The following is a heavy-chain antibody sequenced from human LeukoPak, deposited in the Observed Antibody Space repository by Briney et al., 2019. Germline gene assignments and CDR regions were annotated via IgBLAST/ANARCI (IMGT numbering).Heavy chain of an antibody. CDR1: GFTFSSYW. J-gene: IGHJ4*02. D-gene: IGHD3-10*01. CDR2: IKQDGSEK. Sequence: PGGSLRLSCAASGFTFSSYWMSWVRRAPGKGLEWVANIKQDGSEKYYVDSVKGRFTISRDNAKNSLYLQMNSLRAEDTAVYYCARDPYYYGSGSYYYFDYWGQGTLVTVSS. CDR3: ARDPYYYGSGSYYYFDY. V-gene: IGHV3-7*01.